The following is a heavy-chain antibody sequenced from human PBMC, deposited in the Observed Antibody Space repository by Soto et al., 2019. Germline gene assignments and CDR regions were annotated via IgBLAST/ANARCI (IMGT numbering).Heavy chain of an antibody. V-gene: IGHV3-11*01. CDR1: GFTFSDYY. D-gene: IGHD5-12*01. J-gene: IGHJ6*03. Sequence: PGGSLRLSCAASGFTFSDYYMSWIRQAPGKGLEWVSYISSSGSTIYYADSVKGRFTISRDNAKNSLYLQMNSLRAEDTAVYYCARARGLRLRMGYYYYYYYMDVWGKGTTVTVSS. CDR3: ARARGLRLRMGYYYYYYYMDV. CDR2: ISSSGSTI.